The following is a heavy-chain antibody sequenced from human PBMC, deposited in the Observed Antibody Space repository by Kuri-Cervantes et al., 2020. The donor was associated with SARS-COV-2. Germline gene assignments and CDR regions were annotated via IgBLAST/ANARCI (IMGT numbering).Heavy chain of an antibody. CDR2: ISHDGSNK. D-gene: IGHD5-18*01. Sequence: LSLTCTVSGGSISSSSYYWGWIRQPPGKGLEWVAVISHDGSNKYYAASVKGRFTISRDNSKNTLYLQMNSLRAEDTAVYYCVIVDTAMVGFGDYWGQGTLVTVSS. CDR1: GGSISSSS. V-gene: IGHV3-30-3*01. J-gene: IGHJ4*02. CDR3: VIVDTAMVGFGDY.